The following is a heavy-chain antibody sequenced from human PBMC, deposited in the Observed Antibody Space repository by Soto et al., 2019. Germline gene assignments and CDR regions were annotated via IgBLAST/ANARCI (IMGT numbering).Heavy chain of an antibody. CDR1: GFTFSDYY. CDR2: IWYDGSTK. Sequence: QVQLVESGGGLVKPGGSLRLSCAASGFTFSDYYMSWIRQAPGKGLEWVAVIWYDGSTKYYADSVKGRFTISRDNSNNMLYLEMNSLRVEDTAIYYCARWGNWKVADNWGQGTLVTVSS. J-gene: IGHJ4*02. CDR3: ARWGNWKVADN. D-gene: IGHD3-16*01. V-gene: IGHV3-33*08.